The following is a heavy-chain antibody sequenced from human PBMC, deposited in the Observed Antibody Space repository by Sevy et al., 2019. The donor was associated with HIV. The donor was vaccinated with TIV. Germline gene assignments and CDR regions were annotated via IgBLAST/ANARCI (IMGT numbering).Heavy chain of an antibody. D-gene: IGHD2-2*01. CDR1: GFSFSNYW. V-gene: IGHV3-7*03. J-gene: IGHJ6*02. Sequence: GGSLRLSCAASGFSFSNYWMSWVRQAPGKGLEWEANIKLDGSEKYYVDSVKGRFTISRDNAKKSLYLQMNSLRTEDTAVYYCARDCSSTTCLWGMDVWGQGTTVTVSS. CDR2: IKLDGSEK. CDR3: ARDCSSTTCLWGMDV.